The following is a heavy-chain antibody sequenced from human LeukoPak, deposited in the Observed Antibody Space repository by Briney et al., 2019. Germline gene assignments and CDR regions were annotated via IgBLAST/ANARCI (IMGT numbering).Heavy chain of an antibody. V-gene: IGHV1-18*01. J-gene: IGHJ4*02. Sequence: ASVKVSCKASGYTFTSYGISWVRQAPGQGLEWMGWISAYNGNTNYAQKLQGRVTMTTDTSTSTAYMELRSLRSDDTAVYYCARDLGVDTSMIFFDYWGQGTVVTVSS. CDR1: GYTFTSYG. D-gene: IGHD3/OR15-3a*01. CDR2: ISAYNGNT. CDR3: ARDLGVDTSMIFFDY.